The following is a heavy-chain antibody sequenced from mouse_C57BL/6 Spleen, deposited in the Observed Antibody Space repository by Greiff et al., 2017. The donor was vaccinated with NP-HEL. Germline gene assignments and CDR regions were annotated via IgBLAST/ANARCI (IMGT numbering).Heavy chain of an antibody. CDR1: GFNIKDYY. J-gene: IGHJ4*01. V-gene: IGHV14-2*01. CDR2: IDPEDGET. Sequence: EVQGVESGAELVKPGASVKLSCTASGFNIKDYYMHWVKQRTEQGLEWIGRIDPEDGETKYAPKFQGKATITADTSSNTAYLQLSSLTSEDTAVYYCALITTVVDGAMDYWGQGTSVTVSS. CDR3: ALITTVVDGAMDY. D-gene: IGHD1-1*01.